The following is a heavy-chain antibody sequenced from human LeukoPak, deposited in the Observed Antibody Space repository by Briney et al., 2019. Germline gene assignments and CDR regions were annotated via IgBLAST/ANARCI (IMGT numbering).Heavy chain of an antibody. Sequence: PSETLSLTCTVSGGSIRSYYWSWIRQPPGKGLEWIGYIYYSGSTDYNPSLKSRLTISLDTSKNQFSLKLSSVTAADTAVYYCARGYSSSWPFDYWGQGTLVTVSS. V-gene: IGHV4-59*01. CDR2: IYYSGST. D-gene: IGHD6-13*01. CDR1: GGSIRSYY. J-gene: IGHJ4*02. CDR3: ARGYSSSWPFDY.